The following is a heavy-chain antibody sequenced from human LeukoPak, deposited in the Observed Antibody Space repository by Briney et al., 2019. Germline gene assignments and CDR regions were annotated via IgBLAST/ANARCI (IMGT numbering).Heavy chain of an antibody. D-gene: IGHD2-15*01. V-gene: IGHV3-7*03. CDR2: IKQDGSEK. CDR1: GFTFSSYW. CDR3: ARDPCSGGSCYDY. J-gene: IGHJ4*02. Sequence: GGSLRLSCAASGFTFSSYWMSWVRQAPGKGLEWVANIKQDGSEKYYVDSVKGRFTISRDNAKNSLYLQMSSLRAEDTAVYYCARDPCSGGSCYDYWGQGTLVTVSS.